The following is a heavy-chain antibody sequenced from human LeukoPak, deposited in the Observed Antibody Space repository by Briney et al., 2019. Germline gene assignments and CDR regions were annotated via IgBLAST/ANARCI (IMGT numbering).Heavy chain of an antibody. CDR1: GFTFSSYW. Sequence: GGSLRLSCAASGFTFSSYWMSWVRQAPGKGLEWVANIKQDGSEKYYVDSVKGRFTISRDNAKNSLYLQMNSLRAEDTAVYYCAKDPGAAAGYWFDPWGQGTLVTVSS. CDR2: IKQDGSEK. D-gene: IGHD6-13*01. CDR3: AKDPGAAAGYWFDP. V-gene: IGHV3-7*01. J-gene: IGHJ5*02.